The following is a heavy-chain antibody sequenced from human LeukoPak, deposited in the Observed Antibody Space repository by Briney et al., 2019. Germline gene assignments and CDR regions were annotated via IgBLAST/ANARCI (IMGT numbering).Heavy chain of an antibody. V-gene: IGHV3-21*01. J-gene: IGHJ4*02. D-gene: IGHD4-17*01. CDR2: ISSSRGFI. Sequence: GRSLRLSCAASGFTFSSYSMNWVRQAPGKGLEWVSSISSSRGFIYYTDSVKGRFTISRDNAKNSLYLQMNSLRAEDTAVYYCARALDYGDSEGPLDSWGQGTLVTVSS. CDR3: ARALDYGDSEGPLDS. CDR1: GFTFSSYS.